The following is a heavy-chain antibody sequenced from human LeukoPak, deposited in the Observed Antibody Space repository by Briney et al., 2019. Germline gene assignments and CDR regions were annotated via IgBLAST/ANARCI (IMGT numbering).Heavy chain of an antibody. J-gene: IGHJ4*02. CDR3: ARGELTLVRGVLTY. CDR2: ISTDGGTT. Sequence: GGSLRLSCAASGITFSGAPRFTFSSYAMHWARQAPGKGLEYVSGISTDGGTTYYSNSVKGRFTISRDNSENTLSLQMGSLRAEDTAVYYCARGELTLVRGVLTYWGPGTLVTVSS. CDR1: GITFSGAPRFTFSSYA. V-gene: IGHV3-64*01. D-gene: IGHD3-10*01.